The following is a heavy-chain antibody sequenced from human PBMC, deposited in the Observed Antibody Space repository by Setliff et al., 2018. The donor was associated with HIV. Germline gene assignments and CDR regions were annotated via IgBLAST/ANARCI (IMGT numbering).Heavy chain of an antibody. D-gene: IGHD3-16*01. J-gene: IGHJ4*02. Sequence: PSETLSLTCFVSGGSLSSYYWSWTRQPPGKGLEWIAYIYYSGSTNYNPSLKSRVTISLDRSKNQFSLKLSSVTAADTAVYYCARTPSRGGFDYWGQGTLVTVSS. CDR2: IYYSGST. V-gene: IGHV4-59*01. CDR1: GGSLSSYY. CDR3: ARTPSRGGFDY.